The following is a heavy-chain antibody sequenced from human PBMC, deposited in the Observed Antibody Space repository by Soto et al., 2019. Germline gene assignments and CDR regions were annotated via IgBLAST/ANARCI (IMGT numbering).Heavy chain of an antibody. V-gene: IGHV2-5*02. J-gene: IGHJ6*02. Sequence: QITLKESGPSLVKPTQTLTLTCTFSGFSLSTGGVGVGWIRQPPGKALVWLALIYWDDDKRYSPSLRSRLTVTKDTSKNQVVLTMTNMDPVDTATYYCAHSRCGGDCLQSYSSHYYYGMDVWGQGTTVTVSS. D-gene: IGHD2-21*02. CDR3: AHSRCGGDCLQSYSSHYYYGMDV. CDR2: IYWDDDK. CDR1: GFSLSTGGVG.